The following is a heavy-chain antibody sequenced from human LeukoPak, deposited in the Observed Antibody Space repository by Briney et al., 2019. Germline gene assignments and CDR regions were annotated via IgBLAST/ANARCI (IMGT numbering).Heavy chain of an antibody. CDR1: GFTFSSHW. CDR3: ARDGGSGWSSAFFDF. J-gene: IGHJ4*02. CDR2: IRTDGSST. Sequence: GGSLRLSCAASGFTFSSHWMSWVRQAPGTGLVWVSHIRTDGSSTGYADSVKGRFTISRDDSKNTLYLQMSSLRAEDTALYYCARDGGSGWSSAFFDFWGQGTLVTVSS. V-gene: IGHV3-74*01. D-gene: IGHD6-19*01.